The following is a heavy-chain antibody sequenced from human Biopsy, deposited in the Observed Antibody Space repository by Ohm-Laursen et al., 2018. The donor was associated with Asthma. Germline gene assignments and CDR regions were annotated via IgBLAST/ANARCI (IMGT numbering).Heavy chain of an antibody. CDR1: GGTFNTYV. Sequence: SSVKVSCKSLGGTFNTYVIGWARQAPGQGLEWMGGINSVFGTTTYPQKFQDRVTITADDSTSTVYMELSSLRSEDTAVYYCARKAGSCTSRTCYSLDFWGQGTLVTVSS. J-gene: IGHJ4*02. V-gene: IGHV1-69*13. CDR3: ARKAGSCTSRTCYSLDF. D-gene: IGHD2-2*01. CDR2: INSVFGTT.